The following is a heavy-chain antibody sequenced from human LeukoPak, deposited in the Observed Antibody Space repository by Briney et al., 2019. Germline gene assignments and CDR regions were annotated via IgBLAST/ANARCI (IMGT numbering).Heavy chain of an antibody. CDR2: ISYDGSNK. J-gene: IGHJ4*02. D-gene: IGHD6-19*01. CDR1: GFTFSSYG. CDR3: AKDLEAVAAYYFDY. Sequence: SGGSLRLSCAVSGFTFSSYGMHWVRQAPGKGLEWVAVISYDGSNKYYADSVKGRFTISRDNSKNTLYLQMNSLRAEDTAVYYCAKDLEAVAAYYFDYWGQGTLVTVSS. V-gene: IGHV3-30*18.